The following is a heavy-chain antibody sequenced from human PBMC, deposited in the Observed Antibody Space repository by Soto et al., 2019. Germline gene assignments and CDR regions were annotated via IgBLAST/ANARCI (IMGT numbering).Heavy chain of an antibody. CDR3: ARLMHYSHSGGSSHSGFDM. V-gene: IGHV1-2*02. J-gene: IGHJ3*02. CDR1: GYTFTDYF. Sequence: GASVKVSCKASGYTFTDYFIHWVRQAPGHGLEWIGWINPYSGGADLSQKFQGRVTMTRDTSISTAHMEVSSLRSDDTAVFYCARLMHYSHSGGSSHSGFDMWGQGTLVTVSS. D-gene: IGHD2-21*01. CDR2: INPYSGGA.